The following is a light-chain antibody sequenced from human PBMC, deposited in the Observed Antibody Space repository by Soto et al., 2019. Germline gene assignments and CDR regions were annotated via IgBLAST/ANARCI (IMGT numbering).Light chain of an antibody. CDR2: DAS. J-gene: IGKJ5*01. V-gene: IGKV3-15*01. CDR1: QSVSSN. CDR3: QEYGVWPPIT. Sequence: EIVMTQSPATLSMSPRESATLFCRTSQSVSSNLAWYQQKPGQAPRLLIYDASSRATGIPTRFSGNGSGTDFTLTIRSLQSEDFSLYFWQEYGVWPPITYGQGPRPEVK.